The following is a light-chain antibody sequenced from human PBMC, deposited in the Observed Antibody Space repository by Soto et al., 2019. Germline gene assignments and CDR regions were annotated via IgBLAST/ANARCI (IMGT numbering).Light chain of an antibody. CDR1: QSVSSNY. J-gene: IGKJ1*01. Sequence: EIVLTQSPGTLSLSPGARATLSCRASQSVSSNYLAWYQQNPGQAPRLLIYGASSRATGIPDRFSGSGSGTDFTLTISRLEPEDFAVYYCQQYGSSPRTFGQGTKVDIK. CDR2: GAS. CDR3: QQYGSSPRT. V-gene: IGKV3-20*01.